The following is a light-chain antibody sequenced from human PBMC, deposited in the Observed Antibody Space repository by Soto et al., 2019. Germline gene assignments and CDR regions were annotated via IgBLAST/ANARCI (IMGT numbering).Light chain of an antibody. J-gene: IGKJ1*01. CDR1: QTVLGSS. CDR2: GAS. Sequence: EIVLTQSPGTLSLSPGEPVTLSCRASQTVLGSSVAWYQQRPGPAPRLLIYGASSRATGMPDRFSASRSGTDFTLTISRLEPEDFGVFYCQQYGNPPQTFGQGTKVDIK. CDR3: QQYGNPPQT. V-gene: IGKV3-20*01.